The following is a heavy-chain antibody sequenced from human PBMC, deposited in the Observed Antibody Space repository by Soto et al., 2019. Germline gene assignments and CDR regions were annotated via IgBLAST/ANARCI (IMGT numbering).Heavy chain of an antibody. CDR2: INPTGTMT. CDR1: GSNFFTSYY. CDR3: ARDTGGDHDAFDI. V-gene: IGHV1-46*01. D-gene: IGHD2-8*02. J-gene: IGHJ3*02. Sequence: ASVKVSCKASGSNFFTSYYIHWVRQAPGQGLEWMGIINPTGTMTRYSERFQGRPIMTRDTSTSTDYMELSSLTPEGTAVYFCARDTGGDHDAFDIWGQGTMVTVSS.